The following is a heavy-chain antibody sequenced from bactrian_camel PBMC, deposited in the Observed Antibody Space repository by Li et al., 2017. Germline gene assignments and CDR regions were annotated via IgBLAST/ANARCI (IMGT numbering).Heavy chain of an antibody. CDR2: IDSSGST. Sequence: VQLVESGGGSVQAGGSLRLSCTISGNRVSRDCVGWFRQGPGKKREGIATIDSSGSTAYADSVKGRFTISKDNAKNILYLQMDNLEPEDSATYRCAASWDVTAIEALGRIADPAFGYWGEGTQVTVS. CDR1: GNRVSRDC. CDR3: AASWDVTAIEALGRIADPAFGY. J-gene: IGHJ6*01. D-gene: IGHD2*01. V-gene: IGHV3S53*01.